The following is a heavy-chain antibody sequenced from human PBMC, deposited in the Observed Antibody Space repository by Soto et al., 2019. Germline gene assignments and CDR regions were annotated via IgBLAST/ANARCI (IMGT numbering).Heavy chain of an antibody. D-gene: IGHD2-2*01. CDR1: GGTFSSYA. V-gene: IGHV1-69*13. J-gene: IGHJ6*03. Sequence: SVKVSCKASGGTFSSYAISWVRQAPGQGLEWMGGIIPIFGAATYAQKFQGRVTITADESTSTAYMELRSLRSDDTAVYYCARDLWVVVPAASVKGGYYYYYMDVWGKGTTVTVSS. CDR2: IIPIFGAA. CDR3: ARDLWVVVPAASVKGGYYYYYMDV.